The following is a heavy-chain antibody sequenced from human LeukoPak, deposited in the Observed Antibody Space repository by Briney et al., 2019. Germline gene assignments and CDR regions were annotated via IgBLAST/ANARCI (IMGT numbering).Heavy chain of an antibody. J-gene: IGHJ6*02. CDR1: GYTFTSYA. D-gene: IGHD2-15*01. CDR3: AREQKLIGSPVFSSGGSFPTGYYYGMDV. CDR2: VNTNTGNP. V-gene: IGHV7-4-1*02. Sequence: ASVKVSCQASGYTFTSYAMNWVRPPPGQGLEWMRWVNTNTGNPTYAQGFTGRFVFSLDTSVSTAYLQISSLKAEDTAVYYCAREQKLIGSPVFSSGGSFPTGYYYGMDVWGQGTTVTVSS.